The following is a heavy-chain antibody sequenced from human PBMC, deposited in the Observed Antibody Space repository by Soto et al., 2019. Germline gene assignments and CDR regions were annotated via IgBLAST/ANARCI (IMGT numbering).Heavy chain of an antibody. CDR1: GYSFSNWW. Sequence: GESLKISCKGSGYSFSNWWIAWVRQMPGKGLEYMGIIYPSDSQTRYSPSFQGQVTISADKSISTAYLQWSSLKASDTAIYYCARHGFYGYYSSHHFHPWGQGTLATVSS. CDR3: ARHGFYGYYSSHHFHP. D-gene: IGHD5-18*01. V-gene: IGHV5-51*01. CDR2: IYPSDSQT. J-gene: IGHJ5*02.